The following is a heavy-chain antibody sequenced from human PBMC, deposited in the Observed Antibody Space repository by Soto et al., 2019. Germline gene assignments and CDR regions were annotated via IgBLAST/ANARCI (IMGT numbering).Heavy chain of an antibody. Sequence: PGGSLRLSCEASGFALSTYWMSWVRQAPGKGLEWVANIKQDGSVKHYVDSVRGRFTISRDNAKNSLFLQMNSLSAEDTAVYYCARLKETATTFVYWGQGTPVTVSS. V-gene: IGHV3-7*03. CDR1: GFALSTYW. J-gene: IGHJ4*02. CDR2: IKQDGSVK. CDR3: ARLKETATTFVY. D-gene: IGHD1-1*01.